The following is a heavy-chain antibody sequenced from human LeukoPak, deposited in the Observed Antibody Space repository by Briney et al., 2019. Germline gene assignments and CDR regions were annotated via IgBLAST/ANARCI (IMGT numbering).Heavy chain of an antibody. CDR1: GFTFSSYA. CDR2: ISSSSKTI. J-gene: IGHJ4*02. CDR3: ARDHRSGSGSGTQANDY. V-gene: IGHV3-48*02. Sequence: GGSLRLSCAASGFTFSSYAMSWVRQAPGKGLEWVSYISSSSKTIYYADSVKGRFTISRDNAKKSLDLQMNSLRDEDTAVYYCARDHRSGSGSGTQANDYWGQGTLVTVSS. D-gene: IGHD3-10*01.